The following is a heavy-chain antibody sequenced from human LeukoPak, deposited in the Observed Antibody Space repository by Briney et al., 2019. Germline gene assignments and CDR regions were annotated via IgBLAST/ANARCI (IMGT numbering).Heavy chain of an antibody. V-gene: IGHV4-59*08. CDR1: GGSISGYY. CDR3: ARLSKDTVVLPAAMAHYFDY. D-gene: IGHD2-2*01. CDR2: IHYTGST. J-gene: IGHJ4*02. Sequence: PSETLSLTCTVSGGSISGYYWSWIRQPPGKGLQFIGYIHYTGSTNYNPSLESRVTLSVDTSKNQFSLKPRSVTAADTAVYYCARLSKDTVVLPAAMAHYFDYWGQGTLVTVSS.